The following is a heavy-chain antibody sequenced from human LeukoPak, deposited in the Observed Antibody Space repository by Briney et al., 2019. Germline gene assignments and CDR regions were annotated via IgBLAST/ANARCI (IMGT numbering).Heavy chain of an antibody. CDR2: INHSGST. Sequence: SETPSLTCAVYGGSFSGYYWSWIRQPPGKGLEWIGEINHSGSTNYNPSLKSRVTISVDTSKNQFSLKLSSVTAADTAVYYCARGGIADYYGSGSPFDYWGQGTLVTVSS. D-gene: IGHD3-10*01. CDR1: GGSFSGYY. J-gene: IGHJ4*02. V-gene: IGHV4-34*01. CDR3: ARGGIADYYGSGSPFDY.